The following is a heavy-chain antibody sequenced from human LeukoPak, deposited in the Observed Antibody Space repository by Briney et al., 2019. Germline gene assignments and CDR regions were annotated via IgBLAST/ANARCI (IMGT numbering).Heavy chain of an antibody. Sequence: GSLRLSCAASGFTFDDYAMHWVRQAPGKGLEWVSLISWDGGSTYYADSVKGRFTISRDNSKNSLYLQMNSLRAEDTALYYCAKDKVGRAFWSGYYYYYYYMDVWGKGTTVTVSS. CDR3: AKDKVGRAFWSGYYYYYYYMDV. CDR1: GFTFDDYA. D-gene: IGHD3-3*01. V-gene: IGHV3-43D*03. CDR2: ISWDGGST. J-gene: IGHJ6*03.